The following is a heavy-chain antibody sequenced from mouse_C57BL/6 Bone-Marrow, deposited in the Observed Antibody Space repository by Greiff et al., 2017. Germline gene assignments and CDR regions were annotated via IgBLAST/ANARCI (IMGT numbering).Heavy chain of an antibody. CDR1: GYTFTGYW. Sequence: VQLQQSGAELMKPGASVKLSCKATGYTFTGYWIEWVKQRPGHGLEWIGEILPGSGSTNYNEKFKGKATFTADTSSNTAYMQLISLTTEDSAIYYCAKIYDYDWFAYWGQGTLVTVSA. CDR2: ILPGSGST. D-gene: IGHD2-4*01. CDR3: AKIYDYDWFAY. J-gene: IGHJ3*01. V-gene: IGHV1-9*01.